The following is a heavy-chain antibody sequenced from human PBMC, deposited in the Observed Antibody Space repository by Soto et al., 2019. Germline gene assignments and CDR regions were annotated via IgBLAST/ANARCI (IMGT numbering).Heavy chain of an antibody. V-gene: IGHV3-23*01. CDR3: AKGSPIVVVVAATLFDAFDI. J-gene: IGHJ3*02. CDR2: ISGSGGST. D-gene: IGHD2-15*01. Sequence: PGGSLRLSCAASGFTFSSYAMSWVRQAPGKGLEWVSAISGSGGSTYYADSVKGRFTISRDNSKNTLYLQMNSLRAEDTAVYYCAKGSPIVVVVAATLFDAFDIWGQGTMVTVS. CDR1: GFTFSSYA.